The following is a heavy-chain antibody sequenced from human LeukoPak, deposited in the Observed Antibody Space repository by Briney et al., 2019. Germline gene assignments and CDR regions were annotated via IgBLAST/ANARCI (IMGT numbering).Heavy chain of an antibody. Sequence: GGSLRLSCAASGITLSNYAMNWVRQAPGKGLQWVSVISASGGSTYYADSVKGRFTISRDNAKNSLYLQMNSLRPEDTALYYCAKDMRDYDVFTGYFPFDYWGQGTRVAVSS. CDR3: AKDMRDYDVFTGYFPFDY. CDR2: ISASGGST. V-gene: IGHV3-23*01. J-gene: IGHJ4*02. CDR1: GITLSNYA. D-gene: IGHD3-9*01.